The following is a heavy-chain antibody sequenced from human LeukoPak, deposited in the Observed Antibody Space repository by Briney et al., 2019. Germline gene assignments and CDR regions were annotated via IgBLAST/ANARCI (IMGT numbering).Heavy chain of an antibody. CDR2: INHSGST. D-gene: IGHD6-19*01. Sequence: SETLSLTCAVYGGSFSGYYWSWIRQPPGKGLEWIGEINHSGSTNYNPSLKSRVTISVDTSKNQFSLKLSSVTAADTAVYYCAGGGVAGAFDYWGQGTLVTVSS. CDR3: AGGGVAGAFDY. V-gene: IGHV4-34*01. J-gene: IGHJ4*02. CDR1: GGSFSGYY.